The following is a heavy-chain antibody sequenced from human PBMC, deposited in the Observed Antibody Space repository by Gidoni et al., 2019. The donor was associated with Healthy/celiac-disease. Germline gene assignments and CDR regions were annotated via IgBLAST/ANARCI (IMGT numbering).Heavy chain of an antibody. Sequence: EVQLLESGGGLVQPGGSLRLSCAASGFTFSSYAMSWVRQAPGTGLEWVSAISGSGGSTYYADTVKGRFTISRDNSKNTLYLQMNSLRAEDTAVYYCAKDRHGDYESYWGQGTLVTVSS. CDR3: AKDRHGDYESY. D-gene: IGHD4-17*01. V-gene: IGHV3-23*01. CDR1: GFTFSSYA. J-gene: IGHJ4*02. CDR2: ISGSGGST.